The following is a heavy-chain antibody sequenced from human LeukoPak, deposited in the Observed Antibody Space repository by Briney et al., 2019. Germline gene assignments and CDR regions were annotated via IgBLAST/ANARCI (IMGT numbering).Heavy chain of an antibody. Sequence: PGGSLRLSCAASGFTFNSYAMSWVRQAPGKGLEWVSAISCSGGSTYYADSVKGRFTISRDNAKNSLYLQMNSLRAEDTAVYYCARGVEDCSGGSCYGGLWDYYYYHMDVWGKGTTVTISS. V-gene: IGHV3-23*01. CDR3: ARGVEDCSGGSCYGGLWDYYYYHMDV. J-gene: IGHJ6*03. CDR1: GFTFNSYA. D-gene: IGHD2-15*01. CDR2: ISCSGGST.